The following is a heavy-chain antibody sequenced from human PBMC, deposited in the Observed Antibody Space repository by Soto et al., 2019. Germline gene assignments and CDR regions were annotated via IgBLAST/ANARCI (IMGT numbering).Heavy chain of an antibody. J-gene: IGHJ5*02. V-gene: IGHV1-69*13. CDR2: IISMFGTT. CDR1: GGSITSYA. Sequence: SVKVSCKASGGSITSYAVSWVRQAPGQGLEWMGGIISMFGTTHYAQKFQGRVTITADESTNTVYMELFRLRSDDTAIYYCARARCNRCGFYSWLDPWGEGTLVTSPQ. CDR3: ARARCNRCGFYSWLDP. D-gene: IGHD2-21*01.